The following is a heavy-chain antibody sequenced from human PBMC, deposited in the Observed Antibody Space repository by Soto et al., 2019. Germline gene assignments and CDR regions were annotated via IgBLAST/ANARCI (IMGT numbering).Heavy chain of an antibody. CDR2: IYYSGST. D-gene: IGHD3-3*02. V-gene: IGHV4-39*01. Sequence: PSETLSLTRTVSGGSISSSSYYWGWIRQPPGKGLEWIGIIYYSGSTYYNPSLKSRVTISVDTSKNQFSLKLSSVTAADTAVYYCASPKIAFYNWFDPWGQGTLVTVSS. CDR3: ASPKIAFYNWFDP. CDR1: GGSISSSSYY. J-gene: IGHJ5*02.